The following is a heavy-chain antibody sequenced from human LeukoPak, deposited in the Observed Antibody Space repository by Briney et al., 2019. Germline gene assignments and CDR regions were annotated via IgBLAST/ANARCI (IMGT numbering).Heavy chain of an antibody. CDR1: GFTFSSYS. CDR2: ISSSSSTI. J-gene: IGHJ4*02. D-gene: IGHD3-16*02. CDR3: ARRDDYVWGSYPNYFDY. V-gene: IGHV3-48*01. Sequence: GGSLRLSCAASGFTFSSYSMNWLRQAPGKGLEWVSYISSSSSTIYYADSVKGRFTISRDNAKNTLYLQMNSLRAEDTAVYYCARRDDYVWGSYPNYFDYWGQGTLVTVSS.